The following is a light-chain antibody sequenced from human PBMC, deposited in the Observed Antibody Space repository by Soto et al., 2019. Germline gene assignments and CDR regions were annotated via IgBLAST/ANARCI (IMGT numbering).Light chain of an antibody. V-gene: IGKV3-15*01. CDR3: QQFRNSVIT. CDR2: GAS. Sequence: EIVMTQSPATLSVSPGERSTLSCKASQSVSIDVAWYQQTPGQAPRLLIYGASTRATGIPARFSGSGSGTEFTLTISSLQSEDFALYYCQQFRNSVITFGQGTRLEIK. CDR1: QSVSID. J-gene: IGKJ5*01.